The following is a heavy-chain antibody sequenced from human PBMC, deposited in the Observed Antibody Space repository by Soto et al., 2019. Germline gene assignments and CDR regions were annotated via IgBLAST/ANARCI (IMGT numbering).Heavy chain of an antibody. D-gene: IGHD6-13*01. CDR2: INPNSGGT. CDR1: GYTFTGYY. CDR3: ASCIAAAGSCDAFDI. Sequence: QVQLVQSGAEVKKPGASVKVSCKASGYTFTGYYMHWVRQAPGQGLEWMGWINPNSGGTNYAQKFQGWVTMTRDTSISTAYMELSRLRSDDTAVYYCASCIAAAGSCDAFDIWGQGTMVTVSS. J-gene: IGHJ3*02. V-gene: IGHV1-2*04.